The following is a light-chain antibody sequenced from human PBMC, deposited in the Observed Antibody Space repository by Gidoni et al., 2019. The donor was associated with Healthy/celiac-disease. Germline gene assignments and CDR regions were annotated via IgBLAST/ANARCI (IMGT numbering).Light chain of an antibody. Sequence: SLSASVGDRVTITCRASQGISNYLAWYQQKPGKVPKLLIYAASTLQSGVPSRFSGSGSGTDFTLTISSLQPEDVATYYCQKYNSAPQTFXQXTKVEIK. CDR2: AAS. CDR1: QGISNY. V-gene: IGKV1-27*01. CDR3: QKYNSAPQT. J-gene: IGKJ1*01.